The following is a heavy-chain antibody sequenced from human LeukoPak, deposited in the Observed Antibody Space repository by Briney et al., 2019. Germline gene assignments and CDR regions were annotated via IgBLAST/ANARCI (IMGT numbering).Heavy chain of an antibody. J-gene: IGHJ4*02. CDR1: GYTFTSYD. CDR2: MNPNSGNT. D-gene: IGHD3-3*01. V-gene: IGHV1-8*01. CDR3: ARGLSAGSYYDFWSGYYLGY. Sequence: GASVKVSCKASGYTFTSYDINWVRQATGQGLEWMGWMNPNSGNTGYAQKFQGRVTMTRNTSISTAYMELSSQRSEDTAVYYCARGLSAGSYYDFWSGYYLGYWGQGTLVTVSS.